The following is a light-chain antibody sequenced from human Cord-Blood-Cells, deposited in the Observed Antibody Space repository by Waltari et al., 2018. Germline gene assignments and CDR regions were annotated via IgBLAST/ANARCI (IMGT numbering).Light chain of an antibody. CDR2: GKN. CDR1: SLRSYY. J-gene: IGLJ1*01. CDR3: NSRDSSGNHCV. Sequence: SSELTQDSAVSVALGQTVTITCQGDSLRSYYARRYQQKTGQAPVLVLYGKNNRPSGIPDRFPASSPGNTAALPITGALAEDEAGYYCNSRDSSGNHCVFGTGTKVAVL. V-gene: IGLV3-19*01.